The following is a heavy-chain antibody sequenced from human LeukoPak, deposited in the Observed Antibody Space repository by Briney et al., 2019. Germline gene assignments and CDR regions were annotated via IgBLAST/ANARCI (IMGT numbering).Heavy chain of an antibody. CDR1: GFTFSDYY. J-gene: IGHJ4*02. CDR3: ARENDILTGYYTDY. Sequence: GGSLRLSCAASGFTFSDYYMSWIRQAPGKGLEWVSYISSSGSTIYYADSVKGRFTISRDNAKNSLYLQMNSLRAKDTAVYYCARENDILTGYYTDYWGQGTLVTVSS. V-gene: IGHV3-11*01. D-gene: IGHD3-9*01. CDR2: ISSSGSTI.